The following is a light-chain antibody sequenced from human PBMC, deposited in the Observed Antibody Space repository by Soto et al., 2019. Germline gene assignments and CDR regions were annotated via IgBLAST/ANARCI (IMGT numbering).Light chain of an antibody. CDR2: DAS. V-gene: IGKV1-39*01. CDR1: QSISSY. J-gene: IGKJ3*01. Sequence: DIQMTQSPSSLSASVGDRVTITCRASQSISSYLNWYQQKPGKAPTLLIYDASSLQSGVPSKFSGSGSGTDYPLTISSLQPEDFATYYCQQSYSTPLFTFGPGTKVDIK. CDR3: QQSYSTPLFT.